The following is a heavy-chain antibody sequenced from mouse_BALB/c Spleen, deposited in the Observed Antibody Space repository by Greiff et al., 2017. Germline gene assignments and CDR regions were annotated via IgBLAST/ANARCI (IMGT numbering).Heavy chain of an antibody. D-gene: IGHD2-2*01. V-gene: IGHV5-17*02. Sequence: EVKVVESGGGLVQPGGSRKLSCAASGFTFSSFGMHWVRQAPEKGLEWVAYISSGSSTIYYADTVKGRFTLSRDNPKNTLFLQMTSLRSEDTAMYYCARRGYDEGYFDYWGQGTTLTVSS. J-gene: IGHJ2*01. CDR2: ISSGSSTI. CDR1: GFTFSSFG. CDR3: ARRGYDEGYFDY.